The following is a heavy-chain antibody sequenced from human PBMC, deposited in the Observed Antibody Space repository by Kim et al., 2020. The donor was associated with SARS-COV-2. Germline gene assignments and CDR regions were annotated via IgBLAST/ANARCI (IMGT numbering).Heavy chain of an antibody. CDR3: AKGSRGWSLKGSFGY. V-gene: IGHV3-9*01. J-gene: IGHJ4*01. D-gene: IGHD6-19*01. Sequence: GGSLRLSCAASGFTFDDYAMHWVRQAPGKGLEWVSGISWNSGSIGYADSVKGRFTISRDNTKNSLYLQMNSLRAEDTALYYCAKGSRGWSLKGSFGYWG. CDR2: ISWNSGSI. CDR1: GFTFDDYA.